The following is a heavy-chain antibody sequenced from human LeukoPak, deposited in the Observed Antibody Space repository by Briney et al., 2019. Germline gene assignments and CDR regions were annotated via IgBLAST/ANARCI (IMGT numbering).Heavy chain of an antibody. CDR2: INHSGST. J-gene: IGHJ4*02. CDR1: GFTFSNAW. V-gene: IGHV4-34*01. D-gene: IGHD6-13*01. CDR3: ARAYSSSWYYFDY. Sequence: RTGGSLRLSCAASGFTFSNAWMSWIRQPPGKGLEWIGEINHSGSTNYNPSLKSRVTISVDTSKNQFSLKLSSVTAADTAVYYCARAYSSSWYYFDYWGQGTLVTVSS.